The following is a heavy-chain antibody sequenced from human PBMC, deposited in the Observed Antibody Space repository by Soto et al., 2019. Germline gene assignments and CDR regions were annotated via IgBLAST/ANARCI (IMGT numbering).Heavy chain of an antibody. CDR3: VKDDPVLGY. Sequence: QVQLVESGGGVVQPGRSLRLSCAASGVTFSSHGMHWARQAPGKGLEWVALISSDGSKEYYADSVKGRFTISRDNSKNTLYLQMNSLRAEDTAMYYCVKDDPVLGYWGQGTLVTVSS. V-gene: IGHV3-30*18. CDR2: ISSDGSKE. J-gene: IGHJ4*02. CDR1: GVTFSSHG.